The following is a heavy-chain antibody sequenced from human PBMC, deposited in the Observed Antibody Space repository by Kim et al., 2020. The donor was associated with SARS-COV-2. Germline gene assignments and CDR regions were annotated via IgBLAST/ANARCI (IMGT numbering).Heavy chain of an antibody. D-gene: IGHD3-3*01. CDR2: IYYSGST. V-gene: IGHV4-39*01. CDR1: GGSISSSSYY. J-gene: IGHJ4*02. Sequence: SETLSLTCTVSGGSISSSSYYWGWIRQPPGKGLEWIGSIYYSGSTYYNPSLKSRVTISVDTSKNQFSLKLSSVTAADTAVYYCARRYYDFWSGYYTGRGFDYWGQGTLVTVSS. CDR3: ARRYYDFWSGYYTGRGFDY.